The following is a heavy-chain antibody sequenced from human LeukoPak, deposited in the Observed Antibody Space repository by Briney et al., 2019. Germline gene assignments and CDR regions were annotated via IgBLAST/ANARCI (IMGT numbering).Heavy chain of an antibody. Sequence: GESLRLSCAASGFTFSDYYMSWIRQAPGKGLEWVSYISGSSDYTKYADSVKGRFTISRDNAKNSLYLQVNSLRAEDTAVYYCARGTGTTAYFDYWGQGTLVTVSS. CDR3: ARGTGTTAYFDY. V-gene: IGHV3-11*06. CDR2: ISGSSDYT. J-gene: IGHJ4*02. D-gene: IGHD1-1*01. CDR1: GFTFSDYY.